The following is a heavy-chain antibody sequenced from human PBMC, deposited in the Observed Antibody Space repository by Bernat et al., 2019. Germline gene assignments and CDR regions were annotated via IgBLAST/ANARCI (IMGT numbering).Heavy chain of an antibody. Sequence: EVQLVESGGSLVQPGRSLRLSCAASGFAFDDYAMHWFRQAPGKGLEQVSGISWNSGSIGCADSVDGRFTISRDNAKNSLYMQMNRLRAEDTAVYYCAKDRASLKKDGYNFLDGMDVWGQGTTVTVSS. CDR3: AKDRASLKKDGYNFLDGMDV. D-gene: IGHD5-24*01. CDR2: ISWNSGSI. J-gene: IGHJ6*02. V-gene: IGHV3-9*01. CDR1: GFAFDDYA.